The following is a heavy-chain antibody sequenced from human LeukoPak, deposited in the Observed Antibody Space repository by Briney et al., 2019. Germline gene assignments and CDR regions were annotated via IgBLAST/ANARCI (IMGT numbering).Heavy chain of an antibody. CDR2: IYYSGST. J-gene: IGHJ4*02. Sequence: SETLSLTCTVSGGAISSTRYYWGWIRQSPGKGLEWIGSIYYSGSTYYNPSLKSRVTISVDTSKNQFSLKLSSVTAADTAVYYCARHVPLDYWGQGTLVTVSS. CDR3: ARHVPLDY. CDR1: GGAISSTRYY. V-gene: IGHV4-39*01.